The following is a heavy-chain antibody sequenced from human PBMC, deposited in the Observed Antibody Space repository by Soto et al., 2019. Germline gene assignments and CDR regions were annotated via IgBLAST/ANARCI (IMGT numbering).Heavy chain of an antibody. D-gene: IGHD3-10*01. CDR1: GGTFSSYA. CDR2: IIPIFGTA. CDR3: ARGPLWFGELSHYY. V-gene: IGHV1-69*06. J-gene: IGHJ4*02. Sequence: ASVKVSCKASGGTFSSYAISWVRQAPGQGLEWMGGIIPIFGTANYAQKFQGRVTITADKSTSTAYMELSSLRSEDTAVYYCARGPLWFGELSHYYWRQGTVVTVSS.